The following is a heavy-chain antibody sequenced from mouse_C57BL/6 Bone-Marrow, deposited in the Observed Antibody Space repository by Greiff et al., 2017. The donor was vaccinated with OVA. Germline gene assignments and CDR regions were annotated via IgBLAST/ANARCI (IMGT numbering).Heavy chain of an antibody. V-gene: IGHV2-2*01. D-gene: IGHD2-2*01. J-gene: IGHJ3*01. CDR2: IWSGGST. CDR1: GFSLTSYG. Sequence: VQGVESGPGLVQPSQSLSITCTVSGFSLTSYGVHWVRQSPGKGLEWLGVIWSGGSTDYNAAFISRLSISKDNSKSQVFFKMNSLQADDTAIYYCARTPYGYDGTWFAYWGQGTLVTVSA. CDR3: ARTPYGYDGTWFAY.